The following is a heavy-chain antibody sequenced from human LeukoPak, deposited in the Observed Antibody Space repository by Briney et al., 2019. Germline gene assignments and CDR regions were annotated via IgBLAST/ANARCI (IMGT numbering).Heavy chain of an antibody. CDR3: ARVMGSGGSHYYMDV. J-gene: IGHJ6*03. D-gene: IGHD2-15*01. CDR1: GGSISSSSYY. CDR2: IYYSGST. Sequence: SETLSLTCTVSGGSISSSSYYWGWIRQPPGKGLEWIGYIYYSGSTYYNPSLKSRVTISVDTSKNQFSLKLSSVTAADTAVYYCARVMGSGGSHYYMDVWGKGTTVTVSS. V-gene: IGHV4-30-4*08.